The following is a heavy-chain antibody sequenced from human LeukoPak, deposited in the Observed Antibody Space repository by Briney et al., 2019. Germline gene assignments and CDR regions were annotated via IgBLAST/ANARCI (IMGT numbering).Heavy chain of an antibody. CDR1: GFRLDDYG. V-gene: IGHV3-20*04. Sequence: GGSLRLSCAASGFRLDDYGMSWVRRVPGKGLEWVPGTNWDGASTGYADSVKGRFTISRDNVKNFLYLQMNSLRVEDTALYFCGRVYCSTTSCYDYYDYYMDVWGKGTTVTVSS. CDR3: GRVYCSTTSCYDYYDYYMDV. D-gene: IGHD2-2*01. J-gene: IGHJ6*03. CDR2: TNWDGAST.